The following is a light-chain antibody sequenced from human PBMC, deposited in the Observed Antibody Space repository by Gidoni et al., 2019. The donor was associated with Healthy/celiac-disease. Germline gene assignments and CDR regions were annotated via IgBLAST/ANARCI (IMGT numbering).Light chain of an antibody. CDR3: QQRSNWPSIT. CDR1: QSVSSY. J-gene: IGKJ5*01. V-gene: IGKV3-11*01. Sequence: EIVLTQSPATLSLSPGERATLYCRASQSVSSYLAWYQQKPGQAPRLRIYDASNRATGIPARVRCSGSGTDFTLTISSREPEDFAVYYCQQRSNWPSITFGQGTRLEIK. CDR2: DAS.